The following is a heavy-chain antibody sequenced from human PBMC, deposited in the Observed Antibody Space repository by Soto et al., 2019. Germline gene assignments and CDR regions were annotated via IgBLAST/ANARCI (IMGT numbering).Heavy chain of an antibody. CDR3: ARGIVVTAGSPAGWFDP. V-gene: IGHV3-9*01. J-gene: IGHJ5*02. D-gene: IGHD2-21*02. CDR2: ISWDSGSI. Sequence: LRLSCAASGFTFDDYAMHWVRQAPGKGLEWVSGISWDSGSIGYADSVKGRFTISRDNAKNSLYLQMNSLRAEDTALYYCARGIVVTAGSPAGWFDPWGQGTLVTVSS. CDR1: GFTFDDYA.